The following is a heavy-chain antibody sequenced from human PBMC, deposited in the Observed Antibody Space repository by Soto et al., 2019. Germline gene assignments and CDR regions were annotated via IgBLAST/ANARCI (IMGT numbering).Heavy chain of an antibody. CDR2: ISSSGSTI. Sequence: GGSLRLSCAASGFTFSSYEMNWVRQAPGKGLEWVSYISSSGSTIYYADSVKGRFTISRDNAKNSLYLQMNSLRAEDTAVYYCARAPGGDIVAAFDYWGQGTLVTVYS. CDR1: GFTFSSYE. V-gene: IGHV3-48*03. D-gene: IGHD5-12*01. CDR3: ARAPGGDIVAAFDY. J-gene: IGHJ4*02.